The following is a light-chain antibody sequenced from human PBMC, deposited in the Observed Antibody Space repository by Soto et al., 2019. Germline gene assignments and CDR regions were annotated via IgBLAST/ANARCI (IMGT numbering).Light chain of an antibody. V-gene: IGKV3-20*01. CDR1: PSVSSSY. CDR3: QQYGSSPTIT. CDR2: GAS. J-gene: IGKJ5*01. Sequence: EIVWTQSPGTLSLSPGERATLSCRASPSVSSSYLAWYQQKPGQAPRLLIYGASSRATGIPDRFSGSGSGTDFTLTISRLEPEDFAVYYGQQYGSSPTITGGQGTRREIK.